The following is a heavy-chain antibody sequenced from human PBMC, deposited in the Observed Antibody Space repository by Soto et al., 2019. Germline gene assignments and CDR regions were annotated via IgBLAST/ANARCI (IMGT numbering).Heavy chain of an antibody. D-gene: IGHD3-10*01. J-gene: IGHJ6*02. CDR2: IIRIFGTP. Sequence: QVQLVQSGAEVKKPGSSVKVSCKASGGTFSSYAINWVRQAPGQGLEWMGGIIRIFGTPDYAQRFQGRVTITADESTSTDYMELSSMRSEDTAVYYCARKGSHEYYYYGMDVWGQGTTVTVSS. V-gene: IGHV1-69*12. CDR3: ARKGSHEYYYYGMDV. CDR1: GGTFSSYA.